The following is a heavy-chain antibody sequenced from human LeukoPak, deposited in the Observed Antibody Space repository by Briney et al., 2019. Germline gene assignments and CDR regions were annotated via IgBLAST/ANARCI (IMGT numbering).Heavy chain of an antibody. V-gene: IGHV3-7*01. CDR1: GFTFSSYS. CDR3: ARDGRGDTSTRSYFDH. Sequence: GGSLRLSCVASGFTFSSYSMNWVRQAPGKGLEWVAKIKQDGSETYYVDSEKGRFTISRDNAKNSLYLQMNSLRAEDSAVYYCARDGRGDTSTRSYFDHWGQGTLVTVSS. J-gene: IGHJ4*02. D-gene: IGHD1-1*01. CDR2: IKQDGSET.